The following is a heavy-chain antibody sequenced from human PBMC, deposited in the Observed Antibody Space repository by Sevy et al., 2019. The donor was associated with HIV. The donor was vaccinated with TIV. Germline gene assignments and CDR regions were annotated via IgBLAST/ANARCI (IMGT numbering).Heavy chain of an antibody. Sequence: GGSLRLSCAASRFTVNNNYMTWVRQAPGKGLEGISIIYSYATTYHADSVKDRFNISRDNSKNMLYLQMNNLRVEDTAVYYCARGKTGYGYALSYWGQGTLVTVSS. CDR1: RFTVNNNY. V-gene: IGHV3-66*01. CDR3: ARGKTGYGYALSY. CDR2: IYSYATT. J-gene: IGHJ4*02. D-gene: IGHD5-18*01.